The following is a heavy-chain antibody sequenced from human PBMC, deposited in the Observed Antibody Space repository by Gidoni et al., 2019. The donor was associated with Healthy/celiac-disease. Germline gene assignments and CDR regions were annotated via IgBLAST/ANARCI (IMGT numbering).Heavy chain of an antibody. CDR1: GFTRSNARMG. CDR3: ARSRERIVGAHNCFDP. J-gene: IGHJ5*02. CDR2: IFSNDEK. D-gene: IGHD1-26*01. V-gene: IGHV2-26*01. Sequence: QVTLKESGPVLVKPTETLTLTCTVSGFTRSNARMGVRWIRQPPGKALEWLAHIFSNDEKSYSTSLKSRLTISKDSSKSEVVSTMTNMDPVDTATYYWARSRERIVGAHNCFDPWGQGTLVTVSS.